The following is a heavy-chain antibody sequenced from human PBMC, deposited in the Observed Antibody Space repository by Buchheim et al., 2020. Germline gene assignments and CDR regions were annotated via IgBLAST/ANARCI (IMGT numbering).Heavy chain of an antibody. J-gene: IGHJ4*02. CDR3: AKDRLDDPYGDYEFGAY. CDR1: GFTFSSYG. V-gene: IGHV3-30*18. CDR2: ISYDGSNK. Sequence: QVQLVESGGGVVQPGRSLRLSCAASGFTFSSYGMHWVRQAPGKGLEWVAVISYDGSNKYYADSVKGRFTISRDNSKNTLYLQMNSLRAEDTAVYYCAKDRLDDPYGDYEFGAYWGQGTL. D-gene: IGHD4-17*01.